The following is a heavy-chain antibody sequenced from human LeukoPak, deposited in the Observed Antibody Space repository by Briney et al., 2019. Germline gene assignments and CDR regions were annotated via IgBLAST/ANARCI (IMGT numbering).Heavy chain of an antibody. D-gene: IGHD3-10*02. CDR2: ISSSGSTI. CDR3: AELGITMIGGV. J-gene: IGHJ6*04. V-gene: IGHV3-48*03. Sequence: PRGSLRLSCAASGFTFSSYEINWVRQVPGKGLEWVSYISSSGSTIYYADSVKGRFTISRDNAKNSLYLQMNSLRAEDTAVYYCAELGITMIGGVWGKGTTVTISS. CDR1: GFTFSSYE.